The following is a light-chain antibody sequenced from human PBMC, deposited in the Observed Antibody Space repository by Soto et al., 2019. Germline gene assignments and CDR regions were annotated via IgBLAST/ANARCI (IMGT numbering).Light chain of an antibody. CDR1: QGIRNE. Sequence: AIQMTQSPSSLSASVGDRVTITCRASQGIRNELGWYQQKPGKAPKLLLYGASSLQSGVPPRFSGSGSGTDFTLTISSLQPEDFATYYCLQDYTYPYTFGQGTKVDIK. CDR2: GAS. J-gene: IGKJ2*01. V-gene: IGKV1-6*01. CDR3: LQDYTYPYT.